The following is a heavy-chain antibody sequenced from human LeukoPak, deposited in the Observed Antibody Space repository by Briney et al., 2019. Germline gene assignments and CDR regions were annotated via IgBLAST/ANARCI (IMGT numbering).Heavy chain of an antibody. CDR1: GGSFSGYY. CDR3: ARHGRQRKFDP. J-gene: IGHJ5*02. V-gene: IGHV4-34*01. D-gene: IGHD6-25*01. Sequence: SETLSLTCAVYGGSFSGYYWSWIRQPPGKGLEWIGEINHSGSTNYNPSLKSRVTISVDTSKNQFSLKLSSVTAAGTAVYYCARHGRQRKFDPWGQGTLVTVSS. CDR2: INHSGST.